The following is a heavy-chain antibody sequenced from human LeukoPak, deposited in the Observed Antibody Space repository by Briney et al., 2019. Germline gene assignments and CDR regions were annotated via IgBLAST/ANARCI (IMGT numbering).Heavy chain of an antibody. D-gene: IGHD3-3*01. V-gene: IGHV5-51*01. CDR3: ARRHSLTSGYYNY. CDR1: GYSFTSYW. J-gene: IGHJ4*02. CDR2: IYPGGSDT. Sequence: GESLKISCKGSGYSFTSYWIGWVRQMPGKGLEWMGIIYPGGSDTRYSPSFQGQVTISADKSISTAYLQWSSLKASDTAMYYCARRHSLTSGYYNYWGQGTLVTVSS.